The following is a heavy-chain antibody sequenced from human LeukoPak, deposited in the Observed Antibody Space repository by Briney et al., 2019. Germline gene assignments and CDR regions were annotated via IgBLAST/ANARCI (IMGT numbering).Heavy chain of an antibody. CDR1: GYTFTSYG. V-gene: IGHV1-18*01. Sequence: ASVKVSCKASGYTFTSYGISWVRQAPGQGLEWMGWISAYNGNTNYARKLQGRVTMTTDTSTSTAYMELRSLRSDDTAVYYCAREQQQLVTNADGSDFDPWGQGTLVTVSS. CDR3: AREQQQLVTNADGSDFDP. CDR2: ISAYNGNT. D-gene: IGHD6-13*01. J-gene: IGHJ5*02.